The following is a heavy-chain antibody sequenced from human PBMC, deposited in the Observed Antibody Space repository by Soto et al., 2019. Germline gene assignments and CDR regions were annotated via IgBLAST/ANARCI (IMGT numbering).Heavy chain of an antibody. V-gene: IGHV1-18*01. CDR1: GYTFTSYG. D-gene: IGHD3-22*01. J-gene: IGHJ3*02. CDR3: ARFDSSGKPSGSAFDI. CDR2: ISAYNGNT. Sequence: QVQLVQSGAEVKKPGASVKVSCKASGYTFTSYGISWVRQAPGQGLEWMGWISAYNGNTNYAQKLQGIVTMTTDTSPSTAYMELMSLTSDDTAVYYCARFDSSGKPSGSAFDIWGQGTMVTVSS.